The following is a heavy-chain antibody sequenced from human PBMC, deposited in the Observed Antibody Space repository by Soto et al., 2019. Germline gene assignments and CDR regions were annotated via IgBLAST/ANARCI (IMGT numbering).Heavy chain of an antibody. J-gene: IGHJ5*02. Sequence: WASVKVSCKAPGDTFTSYYLNWVRQAPGQGLEWMGVINPHGGSTEYAQKFQGRITMTRDTSRSTVYMELSSLRSDDTAIYYCARSSGGNFGIIIEGSNWFDPWGQGTLVTVSS. CDR1: GDTFTSYY. D-gene: IGHD3-3*01. V-gene: IGHV1-46*01. CDR2: INPHGGST. CDR3: ARSSGGNFGIIIEGSNWFDP.